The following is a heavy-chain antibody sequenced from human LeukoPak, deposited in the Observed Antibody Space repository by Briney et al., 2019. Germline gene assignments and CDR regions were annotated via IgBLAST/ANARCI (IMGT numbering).Heavy chain of an antibody. J-gene: IGHJ4*02. CDR3: ARANGGDLDY. Sequence: SETLSLTCTVSGGSISNYYWSWIRQPPGKGLEWIGYVFYSGSTNYNPSLRSRVTISVDTSKNQFSLKLSSVTAADTAVYYCARANGGDLDYWGQGTLVTVSS. D-gene: IGHD3-16*01. V-gene: IGHV4-59*01. CDR1: GGSISNYY. CDR2: VFYSGST.